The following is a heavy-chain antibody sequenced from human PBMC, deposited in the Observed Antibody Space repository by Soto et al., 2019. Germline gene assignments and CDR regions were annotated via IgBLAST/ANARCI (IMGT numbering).Heavy chain of an antibody. Sequence: ASVKVSCKASGYIFIGFYMHWVRQAPGQGLEWMGWVNPDSGGTNYAQKLQGRVTMTTDTSTSTAYMELRSLRSDDTAVYYCARWEPCYYDSSGYALDIWGQGTMVTVSS. CDR1: GYIFIGFY. J-gene: IGHJ3*02. D-gene: IGHD3-22*01. CDR3: ARWEPCYYDSSGYALDI. V-gene: IGHV1-2*02. CDR2: VNPDSGGT.